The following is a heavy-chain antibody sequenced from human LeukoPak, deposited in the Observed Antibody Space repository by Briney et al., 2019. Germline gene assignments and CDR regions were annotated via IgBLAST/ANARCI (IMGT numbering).Heavy chain of an antibody. V-gene: IGHV3-30*02. J-gene: IGHJ6*03. D-gene: IGHD3-3*01. Sequence: GGSLRLSCATSGFTFRNYGMHWVRQATGKGLEWVSFIWSDGNNRFYADSVKGRFTISRDNSKNMLYLQMDSLRPEDTAVYDXAKDPXASVSGFHMDVWGKGTTVIVSS. CDR1: GFTFRNYG. CDR3: AKDPXASVSGFHMDV. CDR2: IWSDGNNR.